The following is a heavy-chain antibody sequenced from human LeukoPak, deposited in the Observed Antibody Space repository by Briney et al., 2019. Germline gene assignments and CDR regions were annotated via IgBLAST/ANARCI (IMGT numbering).Heavy chain of an antibody. Sequence: SETLSLTCAVYGGSFSGYYWSWIRQPPGKGLEWIGEINHSGSTNYNPSLKSRVTISVDTSKNQFSLKLSSVTAADTAVYYCARDPSHYYDSQDDAFDIWGQGTMVTVSS. CDR2: INHSGST. J-gene: IGHJ3*02. CDR3: ARDPSHYYDSQDDAFDI. D-gene: IGHD3-22*01. CDR1: GGSFSGYY. V-gene: IGHV4-34*01.